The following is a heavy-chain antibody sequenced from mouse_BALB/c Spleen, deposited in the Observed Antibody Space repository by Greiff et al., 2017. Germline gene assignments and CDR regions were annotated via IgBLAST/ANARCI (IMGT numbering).Heavy chain of an antibody. CDR3: ARSPDGTEFAY. J-gene: IGHJ3*01. V-gene: IGHV1S56*01. Sequence: QVQLQQSGPELVKPGASVRISCKASGYTFTSYYIHWVKQRPGQGLEWIGWIYPGNVNTKYNEKFKGKATLTADKSSSTAYMQLSSLTSEDSAVYFCARSPDGTEFAYWGQGTLVTVSA. D-gene: IGHD2-3*01. CDR1: GYTFTSYY. CDR2: IYPGNVNT.